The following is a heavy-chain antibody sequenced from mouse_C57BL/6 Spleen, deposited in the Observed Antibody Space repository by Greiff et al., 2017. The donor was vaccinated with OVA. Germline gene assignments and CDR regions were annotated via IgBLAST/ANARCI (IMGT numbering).Heavy chain of an antibody. D-gene: IGHD1-1*01. CDR2: IDPETGGT. V-gene: IGHV1-15*01. Sequence: QVHVKQSGAELVRPGASVTLSCKASGYTFTDYEMHWVKQTPVHGLEWIGAIDPETGGTAYNQKFKGKAILTADKSSSTAYMELRSLRSEDSAVYYCPTGLMDYWGQGTSVTVSS. J-gene: IGHJ4*01. CDR1: GYTFTDYE. CDR3: PTGLMDY.